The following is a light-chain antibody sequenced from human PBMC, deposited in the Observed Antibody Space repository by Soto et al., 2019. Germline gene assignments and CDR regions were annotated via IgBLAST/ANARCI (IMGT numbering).Light chain of an antibody. CDR3: QQYNSDST. V-gene: IGKV1-5*03. Sequence: IQMTQSPSTLSASVGDRVTITCRASQSISIWLAWYQQKPGKAPKLLIYKASSLESEVPSRFSGSGSRTEFTLTINSLQPDDSANYYCQQYNSDSTFGQGTKVEIK. CDR1: QSISIW. J-gene: IGKJ1*01. CDR2: KAS.